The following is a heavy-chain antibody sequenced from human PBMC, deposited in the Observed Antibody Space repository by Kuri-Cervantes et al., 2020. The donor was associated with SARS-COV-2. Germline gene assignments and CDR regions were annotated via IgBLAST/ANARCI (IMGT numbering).Heavy chain of an antibody. CDR2: MFTSGVT. Sequence: SETLSLTCIVSGASMRSGNHYWSWIRQSAGKGLECVGYMFTSGVTNYNPSLNGRVSISGDMSKSQFSLRLNSVTAADTAVYFCARAAVGDVGAAPLSGVFDVWGRGTMVTVSS. CDR1: GASMRSGNHY. J-gene: IGHJ3*01. V-gene: IGHV4-61*09. CDR3: ARAAVGDVGAAPLSGVFDV. D-gene: IGHD3-16*01.